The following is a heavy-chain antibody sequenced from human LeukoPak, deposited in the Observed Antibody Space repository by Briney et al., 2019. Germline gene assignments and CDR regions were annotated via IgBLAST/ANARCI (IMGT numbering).Heavy chain of an antibody. CDR1: GYTFTGYY. D-gene: IGHD3-10*01. J-gene: IGHJ4*02. CDR2: INPNSGGT. Sequence: ASVKVSCKASGYTFTGYYMHWVRQAPGQGLEWMGRINPNSGGTDYAQKFQVRVTMTRDTSISTAYMELSRLRSDDTAVYYCARVPEWFGELLEHFDYWGQGTLVTVSS. CDR3: ARVPEWFGELLEHFDY. V-gene: IGHV1-2*06.